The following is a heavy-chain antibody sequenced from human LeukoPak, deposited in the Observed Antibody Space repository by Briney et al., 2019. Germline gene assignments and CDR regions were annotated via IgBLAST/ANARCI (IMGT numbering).Heavy chain of an antibody. V-gene: IGHV1-46*01. CDR2: INPSGGST. Sequence: ASVKVSCKASGGTFSSYAISWVRQAPGQGLEWMGIINPSGGSTSYAQKFQGRVTMTRDTSTSTVYMELSSLRSEDTAVYYCARAHYDFWSGYGGTYYFDYWGQGTLVTVSS. J-gene: IGHJ4*02. CDR3: ARAHYDFWSGYGGTYYFDY. CDR1: GGTFSSYA. D-gene: IGHD3-3*01.